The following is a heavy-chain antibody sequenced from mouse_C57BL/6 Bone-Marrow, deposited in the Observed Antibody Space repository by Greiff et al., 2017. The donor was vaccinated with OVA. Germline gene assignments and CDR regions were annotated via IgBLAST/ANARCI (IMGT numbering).Heavy chain of an antibody. CDR3: TRGKLGGGFAY. D-gene: IGHD4-1*01. CDR1: GFTFSSYA. V-gene: IGHV5-9-1*02. CDR2: ISSGGDYI. Sequence: EVKLMESGEGLVKPGGSLKLSCAASGFTFSSYAMSWVRQTPEKRLEWVAYISSGGDYIYYADTVKGRFTISRDNARNTLSLQMSSLKSEDTAMYYCTRGKLGGGFAYWGQGTLVTVSA. J-gene: IGHJ3*01.